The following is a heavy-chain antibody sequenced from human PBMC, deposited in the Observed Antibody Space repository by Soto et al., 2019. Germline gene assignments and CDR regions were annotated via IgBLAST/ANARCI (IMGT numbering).Heavy chain of an antibody. CDR2: MNPNSGNT. CDR3: ARATDLLHQGAFDI. CDR1: GYTFTSCD. V-gene: IGHV1-8*01. D-gene: IGHD2-15*01. J-gene: IGHJ3*02. Sequence: QVQLVQCGAEVKKPGASVKVSCRASGYTFTSCDINWVRQATGQGFEWMGWMNPNSGNTGYAQKFQGRVTMTRNTSISTAYMELSSLRSEDTAVYYCARATDLLHQGAFDIWGQGTMVTVSS.